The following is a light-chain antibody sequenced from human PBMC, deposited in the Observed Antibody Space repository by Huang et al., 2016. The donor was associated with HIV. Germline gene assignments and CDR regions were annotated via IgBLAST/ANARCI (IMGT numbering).Light chain of an antibody. CDR3: QQYNSYPLT. V-gene: IGKV1-16*02. CDR1: HSISNY. J-gene: IGKJ4*01. CDR2: AAS. Sequence: DIQVTQSPSSLSASVGERVTISCRASHSISNYIAWFQQKPGKAPKCLIYAASSLQSGVPSKYCGRGSGTDVTVTIISLQPEHFATYDCQQYNSYPLTFGGETKVEIK.